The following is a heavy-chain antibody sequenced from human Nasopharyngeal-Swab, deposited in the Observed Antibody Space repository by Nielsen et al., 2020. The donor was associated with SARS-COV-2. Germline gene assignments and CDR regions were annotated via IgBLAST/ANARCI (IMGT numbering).Heavy chain of an antibody. Sequence: SETLSLTCTVSGGSITSTSHYWVWIRQPPGKGLEWIGCVSYRGSTYHNPSLKSRVTVSVDTSKNQFSLKLTSLTAADTAVYYCAGDGAYSGYDWTYWGQGTPVTVSS. CDR2: VSYRGST. CDR3: AGDGAYSGYDWTY. J-gene: IGHJ4*02. V-gene: IGHV4-39*07. D-gene: IGHD5-12*01. CDR1: GGSITSTSHY.